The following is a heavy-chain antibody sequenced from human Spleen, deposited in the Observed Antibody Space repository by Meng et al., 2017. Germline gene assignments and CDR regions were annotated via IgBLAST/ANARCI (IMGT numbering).Heavy chain of an antibody. CDR3: ARGGYSSGLDY. J-gene: IGHJ4*02. CDR2: INIDGSTT. V-gene: IGHV3-74*01. Sequence: GGSLRLSCAASGFTFSSYEMNWVRQAPGKGLVWVSRINIDGSTTAYADSVKGRFTISRDNAKNTLYLQMNSLRAEDTAVYYCARGGYSSGLDYWGQGTLVTVSS. CDR1: GFTFSSYE. D-gene: IGHD6-19*01.